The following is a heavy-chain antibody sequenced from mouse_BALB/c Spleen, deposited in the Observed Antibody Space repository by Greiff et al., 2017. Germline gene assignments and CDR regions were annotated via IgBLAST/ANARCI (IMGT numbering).Heavy chain of an antibody. CDR3: ARPYYYGSSSYYFDY. V-gene: IGHV1S29*02. J-gene: IGHJ2*01. D-gene: IGHD1-1*01. CDR2: IYPYNGGT. Sequence: EVQLQQSGPELVKPGASVKISCKASGYTFTDYNMHWVKQSHGKSLEWIGYIYPYNGGTGYNQKFKSKATLTVDNSSSTAYMELRSLTSEDSAVYYCARPYYYGSSSYYFDYWGQGTTLTVSS. CDR1: GYTFTDYN.